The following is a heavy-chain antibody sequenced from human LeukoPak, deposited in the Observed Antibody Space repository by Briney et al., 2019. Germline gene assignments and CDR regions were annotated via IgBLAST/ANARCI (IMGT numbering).Heavy chain of an antibody. CDR3: TRAITYFYGSVTYDWFDS. D-gene: IGHD3-10*01. J-gene: IGHJ5*01. CDR2: INSDGTGI. V-gene: IGHV3-74*01. CDR1: GFTFSSYW. Sequence: TGGSLRLSCAASGFTFSSYWMHWVRQAPGKGLEWVSRINSDGTGIIYADSVKGRFTISRDNGKNTLYLQMNSLRAEDTAIYYCTRAITYFYGSVTYDWFDSWGQGTRVTVSS.